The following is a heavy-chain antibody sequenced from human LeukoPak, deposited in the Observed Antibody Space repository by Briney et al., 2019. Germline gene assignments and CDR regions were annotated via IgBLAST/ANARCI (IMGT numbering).Heavy chain of an antibody. CDR3: ARVSDYDILTGYYTATFQH. Sequence: ASVEVSCKASGYTFTGYYMHWVRQAPGQGLEWMGWINPNSGGTNYAQKFQGRVTMTRDTSISTAYMELSRLRSDDTAVYYCARVSDYDILTGYYTATFQHWGQGTLVTVSS. J-gene: IGHJ1*01. CDR1: GYTFTGYY. CDR2: INPNSGGT. V-gene: IGHV1-2*02. D-gene: IGHD3-9*01.